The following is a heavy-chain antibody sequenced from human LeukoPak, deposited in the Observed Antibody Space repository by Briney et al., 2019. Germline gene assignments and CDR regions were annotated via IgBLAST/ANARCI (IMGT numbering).Heavy chain of an antibody. D-gene: IGHD3-3*01. CDR3: AKVQYDFWSEYYNSRDYYYYMDV. CDR2: ISGTNSDI. CDR1: GFTFRSYA. V-gene: IGHV3-21*01. J-gene: IGHJ6*03. Sequence: PGGSLRLSCAASGFTFRSYAMNWVRQAPGKGLEWVSSISGTNSDIYYADSVKGRFIISRDNAENSLFLQMNSLRAEDTGVYFCAKVQYDFWSEYYNSRDYYYYMDVWGKGTTVTVSS.